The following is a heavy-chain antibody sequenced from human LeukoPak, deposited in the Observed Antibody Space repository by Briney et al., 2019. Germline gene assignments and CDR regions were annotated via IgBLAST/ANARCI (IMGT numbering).Heavy chain of an antibody. J-gene: IGHJ4*02. CDR2: ISGSGDST. V-gene: IGHV3-23*01. D-gene: IGHD3-10*01. Sequence: GGSLRLSCAASGITFRNFAMNWVRQAPGMGLEWVSAISGSGDSTYYADSVRGRFTISRDNSKNTLYLQMDRLRAEDTAIYYCAKDHWFEFVYWGQGTRVTVSS. CDR3: AKDHWFEFVY. CDR1: GITFRNFA.